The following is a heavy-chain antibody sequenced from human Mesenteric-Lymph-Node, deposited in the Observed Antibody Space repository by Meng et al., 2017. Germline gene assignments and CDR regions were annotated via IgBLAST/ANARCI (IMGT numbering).Heavy chain of an antibody. J-gene: IGHJ4*02. CDR3: ARDLGVATSIAGFVY. CDR2: IYYSGST. V-gene: IGHV4-30-4*01. CDR1: GGSISSGDYY. Sequence: QVQLQESGPGLVQPSQTLSLICTFSGGSISSGDYYWSWFRQPPGKGLEWIGYIYYSGSTYYNPSLKSRVTISVDTSKNQFSLRLSSVTAADTAVYYCARDLGVATSIAGFVYWGQGTLVTVSS. D-gene: IGHD5-12*01.